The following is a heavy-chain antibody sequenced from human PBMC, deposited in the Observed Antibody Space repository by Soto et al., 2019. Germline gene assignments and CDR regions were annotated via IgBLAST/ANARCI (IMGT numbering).Heavy chain of an antibody. V-gene: IGHV1-69*13. CDR1: GGTFSSYA. CDR2: IIPIFGTA. D-gene: IGHD4-17*01. J-gene: IGHJ4*02. CDR3: AREIYGDFKFDY. Sequence: SVKVSCKASGGTFSSYAISWVRQAPGQGLEWMGGIIPIFGTANYAQKFQGRVTITADESTSTAYMELSSLRSEDTAVYYCAREIYGDFKFDYWGQGTLVTVSS.